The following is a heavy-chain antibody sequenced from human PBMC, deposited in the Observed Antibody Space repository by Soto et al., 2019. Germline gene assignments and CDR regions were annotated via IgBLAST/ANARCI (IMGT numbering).Heavy chain of an antibody. V-gene: IGHV1-69*08. D-gene: IGHD6-13*01. CDR2: IIPILGIA. CDR3: ARDRASRYYYYGMDV. J-gene: IGHJ6*02. Sequence: QVQLVQSGAEVKKPGSSVQVSCKASGGTFSSYTISWVRQAPGQGLEWMGRIIPILGIANYAQKFQGRVTITADKSTSTAYMELSSLRSEDTAVDYCARDRASRYYYYGMDVWGQGTTVTVSS. CDR1: GGTFSSYT.